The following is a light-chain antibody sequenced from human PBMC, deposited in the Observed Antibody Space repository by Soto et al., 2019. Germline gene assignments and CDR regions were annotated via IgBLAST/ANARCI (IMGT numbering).Light chain of an antibody. J-gene: IGKJ5*01. CDR1: QSLGTW. Sequence: DIQMTQSPSTLPASVGDRVTIICRASQSLGTWLAWYQQRPGKAPNLLIYDASSLKSGVPSRFSGSGSGTDFTLTISSLQSEDFATYYCQQANSFPVTCGQGTRVEIK. V-gene: IGKV1-5*02. CDR2: DAS. CDR3: QQANSFPVT.